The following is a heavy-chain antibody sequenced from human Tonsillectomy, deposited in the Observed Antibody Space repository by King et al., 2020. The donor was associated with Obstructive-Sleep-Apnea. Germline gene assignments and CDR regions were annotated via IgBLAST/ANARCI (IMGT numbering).Heavy chain of an antibody. CDR1: GFTFSSYA. V-gene: IGHV3-23*04. J-gene: IGHJ4*02. CDR3: AKDQAIAVAGTDF. D-gene: IGHD6-19*01. CDR2: FSGSGGST. Sequence: VQLVESGGGLVQPGGSLRLSCAASGFTFSSYAMTWVRQAPGKGLEWVSGFSGSGGSTYYADSVKGRFTISRDNSKNALYLQMNSLGAEDTAVYYCAKDQAIAVAGTDFWGQGTLVTVSS.